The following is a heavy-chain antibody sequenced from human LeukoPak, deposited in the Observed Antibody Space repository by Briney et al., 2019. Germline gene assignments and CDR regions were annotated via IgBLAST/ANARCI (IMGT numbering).Heavy chain of an antibody. Sequence: PGGSLRLSCAAAGITFSTYWMAWVRQAPGKGREWVASMNQDGNEKYYVDSVKGRFTISRDNAKNSLNLQMNSLRVGDTAVYYCARDAESGGSYFDYWGQGTLVTVSS. J-gene: IGHJ4*02. CDR2: MNQDGNEK. CDR1: GITFSTYW. CDR3: ARDAESGGSYFDY. D-gene: IGHD2-15*01. V-gene: IGHV3-7*01.